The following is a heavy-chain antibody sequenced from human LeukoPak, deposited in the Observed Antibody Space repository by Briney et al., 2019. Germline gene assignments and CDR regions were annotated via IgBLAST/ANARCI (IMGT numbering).Heavy chain of an antibody. Sequence: ASVKVSCKASGGPFSTHAISWVRQAPGQGPEWMGIINSNTGSTKYAQKFQGRVTMTRDTSARTVYMELNNLSSEDTAVYYCARDRATSDTVSPEDTFDIWGQGTMVTVSS. D-gene: IGHD5/OR15-5a*01. J-gene: IGHJ3*02. CDR2: INSNTGST. CDR1: GGPFSTHA. CDR3: ARDRATSDTVSPEDTFDI. V-gene: IGHV1-46*01.